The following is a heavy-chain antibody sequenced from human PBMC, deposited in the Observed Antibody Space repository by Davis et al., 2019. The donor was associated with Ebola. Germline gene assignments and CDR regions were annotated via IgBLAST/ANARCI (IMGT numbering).Heavy chain of an antibody. J-gene: IGHJ6*02. D-gene: IGHD1-7*01. V-gene: IGHV3-7*01. CDR2: IKQDGSEK. Sequence: GESLKISCAASGFTFSSYWMSWVRRAPGKGLEWVANIKQDGSEKYYVDSVKGRFTISRDNAKNSLYLQMNSLRAEDTAVYYCAREDWNYALALYYYYGMDVWGQGTTVTVSS. CDR3: AREDWNYALALYYYYGMDV. CDR1: GFTFSSYW.